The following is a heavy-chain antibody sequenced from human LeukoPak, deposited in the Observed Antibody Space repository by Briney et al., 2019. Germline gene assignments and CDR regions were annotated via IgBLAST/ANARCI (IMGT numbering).Heavy chain of an antibody. D-gene: IGHD3-10*01. Sequence: GGSLRLSCAASGFTFSSYGMHWVRQAPGKGLEWVAFIRYDGSNKYYADSVKGRFTISRDNAKNSLYLQMNSLRAEDTAVYYCARDQWSSGSGSWSVGDYYYYYMDVWGKGTTVTISS. CDR3: ARDQWSSGSGSWSVGDYYYYYMDV. CDR2: IRYDGSNK. J-gene: IGHJ6*03. V-gene: IGHV3-30*02. CDR1: GFTFSSYG.